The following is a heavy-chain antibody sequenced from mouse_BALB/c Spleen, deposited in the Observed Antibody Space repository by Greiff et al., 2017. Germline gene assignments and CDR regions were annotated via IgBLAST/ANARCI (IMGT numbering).Heavy chain of an antibody. CDR3: ARSGDGPPRYGCAY. J-gene: IGHJ3*01. D-gene: IGHD1-1*01. Sequence: EVHLVESGGGLVQPGGSRKLSCAASGFTFSSFGMHWVRQAPEKGLEWVAYISSGSSTIYYADTVKGRFTISRDNPKNTLFLQMTSLRSEDTAMYYCARSGDGPPRYGCAYWGQGTLVTVAA. CDR2: ISSGSSTI. V-gene: IGHV5-17*02. CDR1: GFTFSSFG.